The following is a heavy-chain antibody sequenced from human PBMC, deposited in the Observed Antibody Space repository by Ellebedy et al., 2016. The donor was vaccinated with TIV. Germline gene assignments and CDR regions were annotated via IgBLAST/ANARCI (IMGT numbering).Heavy chain of an antibody. CDR1: GFTFSSYS. CDR3: ARDIGGYYYDSSGYNDAFDI. Sequence: GGSLRLXCAASGFTFSSYSMNWVRQAPGKGLEWVSSISSSSSYIYYADSVKGRFTISRDNAKNSLYLQMNSLRAEDTAVYYCARDIGGYYYDSSGYNDAFDIWGQGTMVTVSS. V-gene: IGHV3-21*01. D-gene: IGHD3-22*01. J-gene: IGHJ3*02. CDR2: ISSSSSYI.